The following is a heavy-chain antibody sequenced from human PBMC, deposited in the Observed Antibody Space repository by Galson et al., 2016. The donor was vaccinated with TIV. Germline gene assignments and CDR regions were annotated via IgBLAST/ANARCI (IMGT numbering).Heavy chain of an antibody. D-gene: IGHD6-13*01. CDR1: GYTFPDYY. V-gene: IGHV1-46*01. CDR2: INPDGGET. J-gene: IGHJ4*02. Sequence: SVKVSCKASGYTFPDYYMHWVRQAPGEGLEWMGIINPDGGETNYTQKFQDIVIMSRDMSTTTVYMELSSLRSKDTAMYFCARAAPDQHFDYWGQGSLVTVSS. CDR3: ARAAPDQHFDY.